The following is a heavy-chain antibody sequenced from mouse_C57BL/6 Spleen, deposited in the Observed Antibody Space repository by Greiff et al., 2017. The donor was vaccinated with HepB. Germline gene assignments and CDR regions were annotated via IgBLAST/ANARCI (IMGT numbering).Heavy chain of an antibody. J-gene: IGHJ4*01. CDR1: GYTFTSYW. CDR2: INPSNGGT. V-gene: IGHV1-53*01. Sequence: QVQLQQSGTELVKPGASVKLSCKASGYTFTSYWMHWVKQRPGQGLEWIGNINPSNGGTNYNEKFKSKATLTVDKSSSTAYMQLSSLTSEDSAVYHCARQGGSSYDYAMDYWGQGTSVTVAS. CDR3: ARQGGSSYDYAMDY. D-gene: IGHD1-1*01.